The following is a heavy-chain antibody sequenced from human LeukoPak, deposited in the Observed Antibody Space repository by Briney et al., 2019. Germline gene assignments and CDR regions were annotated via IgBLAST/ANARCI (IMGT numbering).Heavy chain of an antibody. Sequence: GGSLRLSCAASGFTFSSYWMSWVRQAPGKGLEWVANIKQDGSEKYYVDSVKGRFTISRDNTKNSLYLQMNSLRAEDTAVYYCAVGQLGLLQDYWGQGTLVIVSS. CDR2: IKQDGSEK. CDR1: GFTFSSYW. V-gene: IGHV3-7*05. J-gene: IGHJ4*02. CDR3: AVGQLGLLQDY. D-gene: IGHD6-13*01.